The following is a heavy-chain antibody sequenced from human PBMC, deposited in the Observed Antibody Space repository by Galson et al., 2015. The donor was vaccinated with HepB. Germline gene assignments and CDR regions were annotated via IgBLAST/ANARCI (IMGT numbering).Heavy chain of an antibody. D-gene: IGHD1-14*01. J-gene: IGHJ4*02. CDR2: TYYRSKWYR. CDR3: ARGNLDFNY. V-gene: IGHV6-1*01. Sequence: NWIRQSPSRGLEWLGRTYYRSKWYREYAVSVKSRITINPDTSKNQFSLQLNSVTPEDTAVYFCARGNLDFNYWGQGTLVTVSS.